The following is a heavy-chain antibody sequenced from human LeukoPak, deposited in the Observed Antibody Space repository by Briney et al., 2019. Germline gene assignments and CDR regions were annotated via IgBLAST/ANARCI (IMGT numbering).Heavy chain of an antibody. J-gene: IGHJ4*02. Sequence: SETLSLTCTVSGGSISSSSYYWGWIRQPPGKGLEWIGSIYYSGSTYYNPSLKSRVTISVDTSKNQFSLKLSSVTAADTAVYYCARLAWFGELLYLFDYWGQGTLVTVSS. D-gene: IGHD3-10*01. CDR1: GGSISSSSYY. V-gene: IGHV4-39*01. CDR2: IYYSGST. CDR3: ARLAWFGELLYLFDY.